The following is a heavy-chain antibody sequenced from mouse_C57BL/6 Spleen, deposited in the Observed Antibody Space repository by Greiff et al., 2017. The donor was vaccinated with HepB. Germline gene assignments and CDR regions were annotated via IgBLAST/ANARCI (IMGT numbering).Heavy chain of an antibody. Sequence: EVQLQQSGPELVKPGASVKISCKASGYSFTDYNRNWVKQSNGKSLEWMGVINPNYGTTSYKQKFKGKATFSVDKSSSTSYMQLNSLTSEDSAVYYCARTAQATYYFAYWGQGTPLTVSS. D-gene: IGHD3-2*02. CDR3: ARTAQATYYFAY. J-gene: IGHJ2*01. CDR1: GYSFTDYN. CDR2: INPNYGTT. V-gene: IGHV1-39*01.